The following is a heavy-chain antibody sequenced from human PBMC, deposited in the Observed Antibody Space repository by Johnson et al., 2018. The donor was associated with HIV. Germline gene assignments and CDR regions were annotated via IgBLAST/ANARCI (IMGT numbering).Heavy chain of an antibody. V-gene: IGHV3-9*01. CDR2: ISWNSGSI. CDR1: GFTFDDYA. J-gene: IGHJ3*02. Sequence: VQLVESGGGLVQPGRSLRLSCAASGFTFDDYAMHWVRQAPGTGLEWVSGISWNSGSIGYADSVKGRFTISRDNAKNSLYLQMNSLRAEDTAGYYCARGGGGTVVVTIGGAFDIWGLGTKVTVSS. D-gene: IGHD2-21*02. CDR3: ARGGGGTVVVTIGGAFDI.